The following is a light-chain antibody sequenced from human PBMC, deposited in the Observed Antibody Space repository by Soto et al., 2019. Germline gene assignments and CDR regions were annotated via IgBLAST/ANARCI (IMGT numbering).Light chain of an antibody. CDR2: DVN. J-gene: IGLJ1*01. CDR1: SSDVGGYNY. Sequence: QSVLTQPASVSGSPGQSITISCTGTSSDVGGYNYVSWYQHHPGKAPKLLIYDVNNRPSGVSDRFSGSKSGNTAPLTISGLQTEDEADYYCSSYTSSSTLGVFGTATKVTVL. V-gene: IGLV2-14*01. CDR3: SSYTSSSTLGV.